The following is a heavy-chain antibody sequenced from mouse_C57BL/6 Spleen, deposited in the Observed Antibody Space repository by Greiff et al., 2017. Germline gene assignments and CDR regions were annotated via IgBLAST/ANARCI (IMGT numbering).Heavy chain of an antibody. Sequence: EVKVEESGPGLVKPSQSLSLTCSVTGYSITSGYYWNWIRQFPGNKLEWMGYISYDGSNNYNPSLKNRISITRDTSKNQFFLKLNSVTTEDTATYYCASSGPGFAYWGQGTLVTVSA. V-gene: IGHV3-6*01. CDR1: GYSITSGYY. CDR3: ASSGPGFAY. D-gene: IGHD3-2*02. CDR2: ISYDGSN. J-gene: IGHJ3*01.